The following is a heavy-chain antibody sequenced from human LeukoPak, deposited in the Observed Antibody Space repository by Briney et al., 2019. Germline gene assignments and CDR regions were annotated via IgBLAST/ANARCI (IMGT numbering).Heavy chain of an antibody. V-gene: IGHV1-18*01. CDR1: GGTFSSYA. D-gene: IGHD6-19*01. J-gene: IGHJ4*02. CDR3: ASRSGTFPYYFDY. CDR2: ISAYNGNT. Sequence: ASVKVSFKASGGTFSSYAISWVRQAPGQGLEWMGWISAYNGNTNYAQKLQGRVTMTTDTSTSTAYMELRSLRSDDTAVYYCASRSGTFPYYFDYWGQGTLVTVSS.